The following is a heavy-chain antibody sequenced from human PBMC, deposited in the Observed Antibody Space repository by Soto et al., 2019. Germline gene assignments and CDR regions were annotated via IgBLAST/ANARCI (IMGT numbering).Heavy chain of an antibody. CDR3: ARDRIDAFDI. CDR1: GGSTSGYY. Sequence: ETLSLACAVSGGSTSGYYCTGIRQPPGKGLEWMGYIYYSGSTNYSPSLKGRVTISVDTSKNQFYLKLSSATDADTDVYYCARDRIDAFDIWGQGTMVTVSS. J-gene: IGHJ3*02. CDR2: IYYSGST. V-gene: IGHV4-59*01.